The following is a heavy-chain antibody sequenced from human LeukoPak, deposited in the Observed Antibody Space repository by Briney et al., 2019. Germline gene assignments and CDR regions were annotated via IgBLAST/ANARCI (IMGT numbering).Heavy chain of an antibody. J-gene: IGHJ3*02. CDR2: INPNSGGT. CDR1: GYTFTGYY. D-gene: IGHD2-21*01. Sequence: EASVKVSCKASGYTFTGYYMHWVRQAPGQGLEWMGWINPNSGGTNYAQKFQGRVTMTRDTSISTAYMELSRLRSDDTAVYYCARGVITPTEDXAFDIWGQGTMVTVSS. CDR3: ARGVITPTEDXAFDI. V-gene: IGHV1-2*02.